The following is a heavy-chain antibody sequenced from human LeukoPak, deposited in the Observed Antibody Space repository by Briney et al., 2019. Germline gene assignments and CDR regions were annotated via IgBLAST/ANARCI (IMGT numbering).Heavy chain of an antibody. D-gene: IGHD6-19*01. CDR1: RFTFSSSV. V-gene: IGHV3-30*18. Sequence: GGSLRLSCAASRFTFSSSVMYWVRQAPGKGLEWVVVISSDGRTTYYADSVKGRFTISRDNSKNTLYVQMNSLRAEDTAVYYCAKEGAVTGSMWFDHWGQGTLVTVSS. CDR2: ISSDGRTT. CDR3: AKEGAVTGSMWFDH. J-gene: IGHJ5*02.